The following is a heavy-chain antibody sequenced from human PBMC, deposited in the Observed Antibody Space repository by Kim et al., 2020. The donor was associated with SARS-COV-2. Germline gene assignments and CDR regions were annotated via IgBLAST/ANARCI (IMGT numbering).Heavy chain of an antibody. V-gene: IGHV3-20*01. J-gene: IGHJ4*01. CDR3: VTRYGGGPFEH. D-gene: IGHD5-18*01. CDR1: GFTYDDYG. Sequence: GGSLRLSCAASGFTYDDYGMSWVRQAPGKGLEWVSGINRNSNSTGYGDSVKGRFTISRDNAKNSLFLQMNSPRAEDTALYHCVTRYGGGPFEHWGYGTVV. CDR2: INRNSNST.